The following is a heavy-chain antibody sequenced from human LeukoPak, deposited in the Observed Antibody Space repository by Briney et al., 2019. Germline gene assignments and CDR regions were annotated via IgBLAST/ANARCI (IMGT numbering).Heavy chain of an antibody. CDR2: ISYDGKNI. CDR3: AKTYSRESGYDFFFQY. J-gene: IGHJ4*02. D-gene: IGHD5-12*01. V-gene: IGHV3-30*18. Sequence: GGSLRLSCAASGLTFSSNGMHWVRQAPGKGLEWVSAISYDGKNIHYEDSVKGRFTISRDNSRNTVYLQMNSLRVEDTAVYYCAKTYSRESGYDFFFQYWGQGTRVTVSS. CDR1: GLTFSSNG.